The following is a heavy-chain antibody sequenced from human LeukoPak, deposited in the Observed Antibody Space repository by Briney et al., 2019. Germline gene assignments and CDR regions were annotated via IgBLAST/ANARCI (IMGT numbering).Heavy chain of an antibody. CDR3: ARDYLGAGTVGATSGH. D-gene: IGHD1-26*01. J-gene: IGHJ4*02. V-gene: IGHV1-18*04. Sequence: GASVKVSCKASGYTFTSYYMHWVRQAPGQGLEWMGWISAYNGNTNYAQKLQGRVTMTTDTSTSTAYMELRSLRSDDTAVYYCARDYLGAGTVGATSGHWGQGTLVTVSS. CDR2: ISAYNGNT. CDR1: GYTFTSYY.